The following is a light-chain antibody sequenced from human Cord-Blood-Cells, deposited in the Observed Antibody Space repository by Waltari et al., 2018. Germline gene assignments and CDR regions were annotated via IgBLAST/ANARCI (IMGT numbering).Light chain of an antibody. J-gene: IGLJ1*01. CDR3: SSYTSSSTYV. V-gene: IGLV2-14*03. CDR2: DVS. CDR1: SSDVGGYNY. Sequence: QPALTQPASVSGSPGQSITISCTGTSSDVGGYNYGSWYQQHPGKAPKLMIYDVSNRPSGVSNRFSGSKSGNTASLTISGLQSEDEADYYCSSYTSSSTYVFGTGTKVTVL.